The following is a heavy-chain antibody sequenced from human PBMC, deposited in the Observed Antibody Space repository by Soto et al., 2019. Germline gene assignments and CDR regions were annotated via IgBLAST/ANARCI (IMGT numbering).Heavy chain of an antibody. CDR3: ARNSSASYGWLDP. CDR1: GYTFNNYA. J-gene: IGHJ5*02. Sequence: QVQLLQSGAEVKEPGASVKVSCKASGYTFNNYAISWVRQAPGQGRERKGWYNPYIAYGQPAKKFKGRVSMTTDTSTNTAYMELTSLGSDDTATCSSARNSSASYGWLDPSGQGTLVTVSS. D-gene: IGHD3-22*01. CDR2: YNPYIAYG. V-gene: IGHV1-18*04.